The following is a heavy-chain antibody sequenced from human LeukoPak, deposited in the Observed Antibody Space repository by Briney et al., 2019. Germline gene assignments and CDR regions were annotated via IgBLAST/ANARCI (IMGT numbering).Heavy chain of an antibody. CDR2: IYYSGST. J-gene: IGHJ5*02. V-gene: IGHV4-59*01. Sequence: SETLSLTCTVSGGSISSYYWSWIRQPPGKGLEWIGYIYYSGSTNYNHSLKSRVAISVDTSKNQFSLKLSSVTAADTAVYYCARSYSTITMVRGFDPWGQGTLVTVSS. CDR3: ARSYSTITMVRGFDP. D-gene: IGHD3-10*01. CDR1: GGSISSYY.